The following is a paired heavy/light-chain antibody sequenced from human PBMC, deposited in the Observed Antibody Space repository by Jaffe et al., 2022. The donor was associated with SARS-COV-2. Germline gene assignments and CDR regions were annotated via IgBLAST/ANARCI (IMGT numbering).Heavy chain of an antibody. Sequence: QVQLVESGGGVVQPGRSLRLSCAASGFTFSSYAMHWVRQAPGKGLEWVAVISYDGSNKYYADSVKGRFTISRDNSKNTLYLQMNSLRAEDTAVYYCARGPSIAAAGTRTALAVAGPPGDYYYYYMDVWGKGTTVTVSS. J-gene: IGHJ6*03. CDR2: ISYDGSNK. V-gene: IGHV3-30*04. D-gene: IGHD6-13*01. CDR1: GFTFSSYA. CDR3: ARGPSIAAAGTRTALAVAGPPGDYYYYYMDV.
Light chain of an antibody. Sequence: SYVLTQPPSVSVAPGKTARITCGGNNIGSKSVHWYQQKPGQAPVLVIYYDSDRPSGIPERFSGSNSGNTATLTISRVEAGDEADYYCQVWDSSSDHRGVFGGGTKLTVL. CDR1: NIGSKS. J-gene: IGLJ2*01. CDR3: QVWDSSSDHRGV. CDR2: YDS. V-gene: IGLV3-21*04.